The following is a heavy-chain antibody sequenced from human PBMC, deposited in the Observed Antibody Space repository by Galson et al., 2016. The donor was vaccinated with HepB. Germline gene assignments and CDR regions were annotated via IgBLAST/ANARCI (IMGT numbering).Heavy chain of an antibody. CDR2: ISGGSSTI. CDR3: AKPFLSSGLYYFDY. J-gene: IGHJ4*02. V-gene: IGHV3-48*02. Sequence: LRLSCAASGFTFSSSAMNWVRQAPGKGLEWLSHISGGSSTIYYADSVKGRFTVSRDNAKNSLYLQMNSLRDDDTAVYYCAKPFLSSGLYYFDYWGRGTLVTVSS. CDR1: GFTFSSSA. D-gene: IGHD6-19*01.